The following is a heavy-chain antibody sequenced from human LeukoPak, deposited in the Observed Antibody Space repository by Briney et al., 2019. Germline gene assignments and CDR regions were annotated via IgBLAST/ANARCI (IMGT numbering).Heavy chain of an antibody. J-gene: IGHJ4*02. CDR3: TIKWGYYGSAGVFDY. V-gene: IGHV3-73*01. CDR1: GFTFSGSA. D-gene: IGHD3-10*01. Sequence: GGSLGLSCAASGFTFSGSAMHWVRQASGKGLEWVGRIRSKANSYATAYAASVKGRFTISRDDSKNTAYLQMNSLKTEDTAVYYCTIKWGYYGSAGVFDYWGQGTLVTVSS. CDR2: IRSKANSYAT.